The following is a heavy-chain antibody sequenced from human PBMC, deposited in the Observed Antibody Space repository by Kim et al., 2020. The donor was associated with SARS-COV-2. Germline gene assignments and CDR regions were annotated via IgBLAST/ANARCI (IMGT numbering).Heavy chain of an antibody. CDR2: VYYSGNT. V-gene: IGHV4-39*01. D-gene: IGHD3-16*02. Sequence: SETLSLTCTVSGGSISSSSYYWAWMRQPPGKGLEWIGSVYYSGNTYYNPSLKSRATISVDTSQNQCSLKLSSVTAADTAVYYCARHVNREGVIGYFDYWGQGTLVTVSS. CDR1: GGSISSSSYY. J-gene: IGHJ4*02. CDR3: ARHVNREGVIGYFDY.